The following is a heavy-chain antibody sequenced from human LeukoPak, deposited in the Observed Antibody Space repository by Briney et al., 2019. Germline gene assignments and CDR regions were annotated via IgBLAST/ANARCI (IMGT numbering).Heavy chain of an antibody. CDR1: GDSINNNVYY. CDR3: ARVNMVRGVINDLGHFDY. D-gene: IGHD3-10*01. J-gene: IGHJ4*02. Sequence: PSETLSLTCTVSGDSINNNVYYWGWIRQPPGKGLEWIGSIYHSGSTYYNPSLKSRVTISVDTSKNQFSLKLSSVTAADTAVYYCARVNMVRGVINDLGHFDYWGQGTLVTVSS. V-gene: IGHV4-38-2*02. CDR2: IYHSGST.